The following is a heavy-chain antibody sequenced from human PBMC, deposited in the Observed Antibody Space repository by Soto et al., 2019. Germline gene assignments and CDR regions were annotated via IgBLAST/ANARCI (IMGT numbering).Heavy chain of an antibody. CDR1: GYSFTSYW. J-gene: IGHJ6*02. D-gene: IGHD2-2*01. V-gene: IGHV5-10-1*01. CDR3: ARTGGIVVVPAAMHEHYYGMDV. CDR2: IDPSDSYT. Sequence: GESLKISCKGSGYSFTSYWISWVRQMPGKGLEWMGRIDPSDSYTNYSPSFQGHVTISADKSISTAYLQWSSLKASDTAMYYCARTGGIVVVPAAMHEHYYGMDVWGQGTTVTVSS.